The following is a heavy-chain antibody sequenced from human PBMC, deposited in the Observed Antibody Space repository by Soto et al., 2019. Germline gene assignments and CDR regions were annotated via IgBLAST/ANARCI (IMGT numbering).Heavy chain of an antibody. D-gene: IGHD1-26*01. CDR3: ARLKVGATMGAFDI. CDR2: IIPIFGTA. Sequence: QVQLVQSGAEVKKPGSSVKVSCKDSGGTFSSYAISWVRQAPGQGLEWMGGIIPIFGTANYAQQFQGRVTSTADKSTSTAYMELSSLRSEDMAVYYCARLKVGATMGAFDIWGQGTMVTVSS. V-gene: IGHV1-69*06. CDR1: GGTFSSYA. J-gene: IGHJ3*02.